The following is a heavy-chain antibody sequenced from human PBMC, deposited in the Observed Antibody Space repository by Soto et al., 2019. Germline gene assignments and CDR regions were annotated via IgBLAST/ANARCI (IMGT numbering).Heavy chain of an antibody. CDR1: GGSISSSKW. D-gene: IGHD4-17*01. J-gene: IGHJ5*02. CDR2: IYHSGST. V-gene: IGHV4-4*02. Sequence: QVQLQESGPGLMKPSGTLSLTCAVSGGSISSSKWWSWVRQPPGKGLEWIGEIYHSGSTNYNPSLKSRVHISVDKSKNQFSLKLSSVTAADTAVYYCASKDYGDYGWFDPWGQGTLVTVSS. CDR3: ASKDYGDYGWFDP.